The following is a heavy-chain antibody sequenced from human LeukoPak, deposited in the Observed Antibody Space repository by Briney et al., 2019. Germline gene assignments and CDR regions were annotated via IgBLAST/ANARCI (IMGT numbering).Heavy chain of an antibody. V-gene: IGHV3-15*01. CDR1: GFTFSNAW. CDR3: AREPLRRRWFDS. J-gene: IGHJ5*01. Sequence: GGSLRLSCAASGFTFSNAWMSWVRQAPGKGLEWVGRIKSKTDGGTTDYAAPVKGRFTISRDDSKNTLYLQMNSLKTEDTAVYYCAREPLRRRWFDSWGQGTLVTVSS. CDR2: IKSKTDGGTT.